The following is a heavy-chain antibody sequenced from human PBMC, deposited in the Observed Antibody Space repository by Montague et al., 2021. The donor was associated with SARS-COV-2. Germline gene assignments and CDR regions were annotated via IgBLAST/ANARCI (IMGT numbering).Heavy chain of an antibody. D-gene: IGHD6-13*01. CDR1: SGSIGSYY. Sequence: SETLSLTRTVSSGSIGSYYWSWIRQPPGKGLEWIGYIYYSGSTNYNPSLKSRVTISVDTSKNQFSLKLSSVTAADTAVYYCARGAGYSSSWYLAFEIWGQGTMVTVSS. J-gene: IGHJ3*02. CDR2: IYYSGST. CDR3: ARGAGYSSSWYLAFEI. V-gene: IGHV4-59*01.